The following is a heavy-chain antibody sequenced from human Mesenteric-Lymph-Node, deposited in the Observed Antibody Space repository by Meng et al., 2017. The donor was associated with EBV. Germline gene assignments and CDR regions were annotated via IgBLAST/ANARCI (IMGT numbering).Heavy chain of an antibody. CDR1: GAAVISGSHY. V-gene: IGHV4-61*01. CDR3: ARATTWGGGEDY. Sequence: QVQLPESGPGPVKPSETLSLTCTVSGAAVISGSHYWSWIRQPPGKGLEWIGYVYYSGTTDYNPSLKSRVAISVDTSKNQVSLKMYSVTAADTATYYYARATTWGGGEDYWGQGTLVTASS. D-gene: IGHD3-16*01. CDR2: VYYSGTT. J-gene: IGHJ4*02.